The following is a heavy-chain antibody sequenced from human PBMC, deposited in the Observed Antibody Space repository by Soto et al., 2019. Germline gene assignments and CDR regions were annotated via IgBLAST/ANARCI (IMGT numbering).Heavy chain of an antibody. J-gene: IGHJ4*02. CDR2: TYYRSKWYN. Sequence: SQTLSLTCVISGDSVSSNSAAWNWIRQSPSRGLEWLGRTYYRSKWYNDYAVSVKSRITINPDTSKNQFSLQLNSVTPEDTAVYFCAREEYCSSSSCPYPFDYWGQGTLVTVSS. V-gene: IGHV6-1*01. CDR3: AREEYCSSSSCPYPFDY. CDR1: GDSVSSNSAA. D-gene: IGHD2-2*01.